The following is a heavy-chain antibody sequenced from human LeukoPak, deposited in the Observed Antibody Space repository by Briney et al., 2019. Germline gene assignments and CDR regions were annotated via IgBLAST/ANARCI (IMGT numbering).Heavy chain of an antibody. CDR1: GFTFSSYG. V-gene: IGHV3-30*18. Sequence: PGRSLRLSCAASGFTFSSYGMHWVRQAPGKGLEWVAVISYDGSNKYYADSVKGRFTISRDNSKNTLYLQMNSLRAEDTAVYYCAKDQDYYDSTGYGMDVWGQGTTVTVSS. CDR2: ISYDGSNK. J-gene: IGHJ6*02. D-gene: IGHD3-22*01. CDR3: AKDQDYYDSTGYGMDV.